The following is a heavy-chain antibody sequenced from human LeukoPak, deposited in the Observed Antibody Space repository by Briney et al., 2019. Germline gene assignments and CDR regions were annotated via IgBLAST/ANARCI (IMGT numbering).Heavy chain of an antibody. CDR2: ISYDGSNK. Sequence: GGSLRLSCAASGFTFSSYAMHWVRQAPGKGLEWVAVISYDGSNKYYADSVKGRFTISRDNSKNTLYLQMNSLRAEDTAVYYCARDSSSWYYYYGMDVWGQGTTVTVSS. CDR3: ARDSSSWYYYYGMDV. CDR1: GFTFSSYA. D-gene: IGHD6-13*01. V-gene: IGHV3-30-3*01. J-gene: IGHJ6*02.